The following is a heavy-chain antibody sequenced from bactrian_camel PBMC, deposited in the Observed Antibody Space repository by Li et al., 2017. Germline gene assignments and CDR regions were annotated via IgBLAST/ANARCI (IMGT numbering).Heavy chain of an antibody. V-gene: IGHV3S53*01. CDR1: GLPFSTYC. Sequence: VQLVESGGGSVQPGGSLKLSCIVSGLPFSTYCMGWFRQAPGKEREGVATINSDGNTNYAEAFEGRFTISRDNAKNTVYLQVDNLKPEDTAMYFCAASRRTPVGWQPGCSRTVISGDFQYWGRGTQVTVS. CDR3: AASRRTPVGWQPGCSRTVISGDFQY. CDR2: INSDGNT. D-gene: IGHD5*01. J-gene: IGHJ4*01.